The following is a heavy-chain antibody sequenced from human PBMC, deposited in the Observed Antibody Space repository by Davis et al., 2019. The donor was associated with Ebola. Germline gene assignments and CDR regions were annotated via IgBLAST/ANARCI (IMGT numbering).Heavy chain of an antibody. J-gene: IGHJ4*02. CDR2: IKTKSEGATT. V-gene: IGHV3-15*01. CDR1: EFVFTTYT. Sequence: GESLKISCAASEFVFTTYTMTWVRQAPGKGLEWVGRIKTKSEGATTDFAAPVQGRFTISRDDSKGTLYLQMNSLKIEDTAVYYCATDWGSGRYASFDFWGLGTLVAVSS. CDR3: ATDWGSGRYASFDF. D-gene: IGHD3-16*01.